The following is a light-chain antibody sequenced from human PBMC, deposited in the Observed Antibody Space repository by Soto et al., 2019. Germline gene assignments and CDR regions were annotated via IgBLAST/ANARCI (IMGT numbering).Light chain of an antibody. CDR3: QQYSGSPFT. J-gene: IGKJ3*01. Sequence: EIVLTQSPGTLSLSPGEGATLSCRASQSVYVTLAWYQQKPGQSPRLLIYGASTRATDIPDRFSGSGSDTDFALTISRLEPEDFAVYYCQQYSGSPFTFGPGTKVNIK. V-gene: IGKV3-20*01. CDR2: GAS. CDR1: QSVYVT.